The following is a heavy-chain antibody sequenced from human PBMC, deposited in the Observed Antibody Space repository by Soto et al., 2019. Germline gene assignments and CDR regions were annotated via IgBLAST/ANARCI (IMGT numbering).Heavy chain of an antibody. CDR1: GFTFSSYA. D-gene: IGHD3-3*01. CDR3: ARDPTVTIFGVVIAYYFDY. Sequence: QVQLVESGGGVVQPGRSLRLSCAASGFTFSSYAMHWVRQAPGKGLEWVAVISYDGSNKYYADSVKGRFTISRDNSKNTLYLQMNSLRADDTAVYYCARDPTVTIFGVVIAYYFDYWGQGTLVTVSS. CDR2: ISYDGSNK. J-gene: IGHJ4*02. V-gene: IGHV3-30-3*01.